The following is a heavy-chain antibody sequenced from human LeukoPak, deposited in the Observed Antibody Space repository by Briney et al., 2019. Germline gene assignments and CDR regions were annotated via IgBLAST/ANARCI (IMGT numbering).Heavy chain of an antibody. J-gene: IGHJ4*02. CDR3: ARGLYYDSSGYYDY. CDR1: GGSFSGYY. CDR2: INHSGST. V-gene: IGHV4-34*01. Sequence: SETLSLTYAVYGGSFSGYYWSWIRQPPGKGLEWIEEINHSGSTNYNPSLKSRVTISVDTSKSQFSLKLSSVTAADTAVYYCARGLYYDSSGYYDYWGQGTLVTVSS. D-gene: IGHD3-22*01.